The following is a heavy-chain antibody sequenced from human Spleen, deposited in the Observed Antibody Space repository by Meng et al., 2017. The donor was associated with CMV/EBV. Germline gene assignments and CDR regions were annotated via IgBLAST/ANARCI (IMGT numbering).Heavy chain of an antibody. J-gene: IGHJ5*02. D-gene: IGHD1-26*01. CDR2: IGPANRDP. V-gene: IGHV1-2*02. CDR3: AGDRSGSYDA. Sequence: ASVKVSCKASGYTFTGYYIHWVGQAPGQGLEWMGFIGPANRDPWYAEIFRGRITMTRDMSITTAYMEVRGLRFDDTAMYYCAGDRSGSYDAWGQGTLVTVSS. CDR1: GYTFTGYY.